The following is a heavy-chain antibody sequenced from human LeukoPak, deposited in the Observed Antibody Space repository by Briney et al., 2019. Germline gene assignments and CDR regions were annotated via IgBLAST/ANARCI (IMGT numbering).Heavy chain of an antibody. CDR2: INHSGST. J-gene: IGHJ4*02. Sequence: PSETLSLTCAVYGGSFSGYYWSWIRQPPGKGLEWIGEINHSGSTNYNPSLKSRVTISVDTSKNQFSLKLSSVTAADTAVYYCARGLPSGTGPGGGDYWGQGTLVIVSS. D-gene: IGHD6-13*01. V-gene: IGHV4-34*01. CDR3: ARGLPSGTGPGGGDY. CDR1: GGSFSGYY.